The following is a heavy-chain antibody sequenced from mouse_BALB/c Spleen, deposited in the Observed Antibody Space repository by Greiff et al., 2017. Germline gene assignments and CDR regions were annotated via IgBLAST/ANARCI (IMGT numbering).Heavy chain of an antibody. D-gene: IGHD2-4*01. CDR3: ATMIPFAY. CDR2: ISSGSSTI. CDR1: GFTFSSFG. Sequence: EVQVVESGGGLVQPGGSRKLSCAASGFTFSSFGMHWVRQAPEKGLEWVAYISSGSSTIYYADTVKGRFTISRDNPKNTLFLQMTSLRSEDTAMYYCATMIPFAYWGQGTRVTVSA. J-gene: IGHJ3*01. V-gene: IGHV5-17*02.